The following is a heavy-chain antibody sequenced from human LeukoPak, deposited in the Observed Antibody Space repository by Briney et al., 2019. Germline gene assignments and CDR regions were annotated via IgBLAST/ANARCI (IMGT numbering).Heavy chain of an antibody. Sequence: GGPLRLSCAASGFTVSSNYMSWVRQAPGRGLEWVSIIYSGGSTYYADSVKGRFTISRDNSANTLYLQMNSLRGEDTAVYYCARDEGGWFDSWGQGTLVTVSS. V-gene: IGHV3-66*02. CDR1: GFTVSSNY. J-gene: IGHJ5*01. CDR2: IYSGGST. CDR3: ARDEGGWFDS.